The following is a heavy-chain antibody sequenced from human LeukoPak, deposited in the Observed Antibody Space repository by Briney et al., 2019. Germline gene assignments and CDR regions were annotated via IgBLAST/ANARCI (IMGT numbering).Heavy chain of an antibody. J-gene: IGHJ3*02. V-gene: IGHV3-11*06. CDR2: ISSSSSYT. CDR1: GFTLSDYY. CDR3: ARDRSCTNGVCYGAFDI. Sequence: PGGSLRLSCVASGFTLSDYYMSWIRQAPGKGLEWVSYISSSSSYTNYADSVKGRFTISRDNAKNSLYLQMNSLRAEDTAVYYCARDRSCTNGVCYGAFDIWGQGTMVTVSS. D-gene: IGHD2-8*01.